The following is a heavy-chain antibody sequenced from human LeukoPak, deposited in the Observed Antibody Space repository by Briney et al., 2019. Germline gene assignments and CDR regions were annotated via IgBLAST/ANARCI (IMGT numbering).Heavy chain of an antibody. CDR1: GFTFSSYA. J-gene: IGHJ4*02. D-gene: IGHD3-22*01. Sequence: GGSLRLSCAASGFTFSSYAMSWVRQAPGKGLVWVSRINTDESSTSYADSVKGRFTISRDNAKNTLYLQMNSLRAEDTAVYYCARDNHYYYDSSGYYGVSVDYWGQGTLVTVSS. V-gene: IGHV3-74*01. CDR2: INTDESST. CDR3: ARDNHYYYDSSGYYGVSVDY.